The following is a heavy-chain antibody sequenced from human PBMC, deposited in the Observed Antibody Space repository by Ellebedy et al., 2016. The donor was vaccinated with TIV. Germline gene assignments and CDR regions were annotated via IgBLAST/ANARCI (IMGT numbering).Heavy chain of an antibody. J-gene: IGHJ6*02. D-gene: IGHD6-13*01. CDR2: TSAYNGNT. V-gene: IGHV1-18*01. CDR1: GYTFTSYG. CDR3: ASGIAAASTGVGNYYYYYGMDV. Sequence: AASVKVSCKASGYTFTSYGISWVRQAPGQGLEWMGWTSAYNGNTNYAQKLQGRVTMTTDTSTSTAYMELRSLRSDYTAVYCCASGIAAASTGVGNYYYYYGMDVWGQGTTVTVSS.